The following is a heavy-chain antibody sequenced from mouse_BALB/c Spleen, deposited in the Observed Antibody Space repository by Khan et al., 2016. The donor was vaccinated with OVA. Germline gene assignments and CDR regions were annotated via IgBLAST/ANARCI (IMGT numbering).Heavy chain of an antibody. CDR1: GYSITSVYA. CDR3: ARGNYYGYAMDY. V-gene: IGHV3-2*02. J-gene: IGHJ4*01. CDR2: ISYSGST. D-gene: IGHD1-1*01. Sequence: EVKLLESGPGLVKPSQSLSLTCTVAGYSITSVYAWNWIRQFPGNKLEWMGYISYSGSTSYNPSLKSRISITRDTSKNLFFLQLNSVTTEDTATYYCARGNYYGYAMDYWGQGTSVTVSS.